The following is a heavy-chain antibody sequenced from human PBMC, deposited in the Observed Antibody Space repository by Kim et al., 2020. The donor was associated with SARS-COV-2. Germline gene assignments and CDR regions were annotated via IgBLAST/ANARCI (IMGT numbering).Heavy chain of an antibody. CDR1: GYTFTGYY. D-gene: IGHD3-10*01. CDR2: IYPNSGDT. CDR3: TRDLAIRPTGGYNWFDP. Sequence: ASVKVSCKASGYTFTGYYIHWVRQAPGQGLEWMGWIYPNSGDTKYAEKFQGRVTMTRDTSINTAYMELSRLRSDDTAMYYCTRDLAIRPTGGYNWFDPWGQGTLVSVSS. J-gene: IGHJ5*02. V-gene: IGHV1-2*02.